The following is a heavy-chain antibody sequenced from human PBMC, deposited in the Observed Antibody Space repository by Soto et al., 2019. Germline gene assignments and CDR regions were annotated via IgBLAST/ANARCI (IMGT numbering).Heavy chain of an antibody. Sequence: GGSLRLSCAASRFDFTSYGMHWLRQAPGKGLEWVSVMSNDGNNQFYADSVRVRFIISRDTAKNTLFLQMTSLRPEDTAVYHCARGFCANRLFHYFFHXWGPAALVTVSX. CDR3: ARGFCANRLFHYFFHX. CDR2: MSNDGNNQ. J-gene: IGHJ4*02. V-gene: IGHV3-30*03. D-gene: IGHD2-8*01. CDR1: RFDFTSYG.